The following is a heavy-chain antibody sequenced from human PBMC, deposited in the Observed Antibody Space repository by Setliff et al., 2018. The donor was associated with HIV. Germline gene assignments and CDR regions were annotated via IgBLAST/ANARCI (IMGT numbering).Heavy chain of an antibody. D-gene: IGHD6-13*01. J-gene: IGHJ4*02. CDR2: IYYSGGT. V-gene: IGHV4-39*01. CDR3: ATLSGLGTYSSSWYVAY. Sequence: PSETLSLTCAVSGGSVSSYSYYWGWIRQPPGKGLEWIGRIYYSGGTHWNPSLKSRVTISVDTSKNQCSLKLTSVTAADTAIYYCATLSGLGTYSSSWYVAYWGLGTLVTVSS. CDR1: GGSVSSYSYY.